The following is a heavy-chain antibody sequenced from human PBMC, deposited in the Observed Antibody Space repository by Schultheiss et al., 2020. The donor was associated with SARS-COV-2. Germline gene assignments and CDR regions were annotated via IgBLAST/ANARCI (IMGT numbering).Heavy chain of an antibody. Sequence: SETLSLTCAVYGGSFSGYYWGWIRQPPGKGLEWIGSIYHSGSTNYNPSLKSRVTISVDTSKNQFSLKLSSVTAADTAVYYCARDPPDYYDSSAYYGSVDYWGQGTLVTVSS. J-gene: IGHJ4*02. D-gene: IGHD3-22*01. CDR3: ARDPPDYYDSSAYYGSVDY. CDR2: IYHSGST. V-gene: IGHV4-34*01. CDR1: GGSFSGYY.